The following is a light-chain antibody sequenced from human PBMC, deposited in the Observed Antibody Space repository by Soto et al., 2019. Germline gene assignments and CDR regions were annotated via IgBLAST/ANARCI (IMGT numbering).Light chain of an antibody. J-gene: IGKJ4*01. CDR2: GAS. CDR3: QQYNNWPPPLT. V-gene: IGKV3-15*01. Sequence: EIVMTQSPATLSVSPGESATLSCRASQSVSSNLAWYQQKPGQAPRLLIYGASTRATGIPARFSGSGSGTEFTLTISSLQSEDFAVYYCQQYNNWPPPLTFGGGTKVEI. CDR1: QSVSSN.